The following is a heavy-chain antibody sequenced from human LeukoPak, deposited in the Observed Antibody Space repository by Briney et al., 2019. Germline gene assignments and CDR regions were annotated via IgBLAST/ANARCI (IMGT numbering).Heavy chain of an antibody. CDR3: AADYDFRDAFDI. CDR2: FDSDDDT. V-gene: IGHV3-66*01. CDR1: GFTVSSNS. D-gene: IGHD3-16*01. Sequence: PGGSLRLSCAASGFTVSSNSMSWVRQAPGKGLEWVSLFDSDDDTYYADSVKGRVIISRDISKNTLYLQMNSLRAEDTAVYYCAADYDFRDAFDIWGQGTMVTVSS. J-gene: IGHJ3*02.